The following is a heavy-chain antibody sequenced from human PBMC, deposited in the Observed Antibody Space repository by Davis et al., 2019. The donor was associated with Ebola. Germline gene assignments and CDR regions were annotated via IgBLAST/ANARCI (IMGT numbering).Heavy chain of an antibody. CDR1: GFTVSSNY. V-gene: IGHV3-66*01. Sequence: GGSLRLSCAAPGFTVSSNYMSWVRQAPGKGLEWVSVIYSGGSTYYADSVKGRFTISRDNSKNTLYLQMNSLRAEDTAVYYCARDITLRGPFDPWGQGTLVTVSS. CDR2: IYSGGST. CDR3: ARDITLRGPFDP. D-gene: IGHD3-10*01. J-gene: IGHJ5*02.